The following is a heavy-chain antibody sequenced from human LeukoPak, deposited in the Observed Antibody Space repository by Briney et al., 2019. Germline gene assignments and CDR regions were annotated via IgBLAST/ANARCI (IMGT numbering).Heavy chain of an antibody. CDR1: GYTFSIYG. CDR2: ISVYNGNT. V-gene: IGHV1-18*01. CDR3: ARQGYSGHSQGAADY. D-gene: IGHD4-23*01. J-gene: IGHJ4*01. Sequence: ASVRVSCKASGYTFSIYGFSWVRQAPGQGLEWMGWISVYNGNTNYAQKFQGRVTMTTDTSTSTAHMELRSLRSDDTAVYYCARQGYSGHSQGAADYWGQEPWSPSPQ.